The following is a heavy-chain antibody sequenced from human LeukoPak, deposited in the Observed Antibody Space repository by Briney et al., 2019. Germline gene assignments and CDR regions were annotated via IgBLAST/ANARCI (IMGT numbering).Heavy chain of an antibody. CDR3: ARQYYDSTGYYYFDY. J-gene: IGHJ4*02. D-gene: IGHD3-22*01. Sequence: SETLSLTCSVSGVAITGSSYYWGWIRQSPGKGLEWMGSLYYSGSIYYNPSLKSRVSMSADTSKNQFSLKLNSLTAADRAVYYCARQYYDSTGYYYFDYWDQGTLVTVSS. V-gene: IGHV4-39*01. CDR1: GVAITGSSYY. CDR2: LYYSGSI.